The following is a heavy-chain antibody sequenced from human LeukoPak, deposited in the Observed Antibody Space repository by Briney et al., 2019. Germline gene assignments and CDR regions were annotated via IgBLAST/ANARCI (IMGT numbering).Heavy chain of an antibody. D-gene: IGHD3-3*01. Sequence: PGGSLRLSCAASGFTFSDYYMSWNRQAPGKGLEWVSYISSSGSTIYYADSVKGRFTISRDNAKNSPYLQMNSLRAEDTAVYYCARDMGYYDFWSGYRTAYYFDYWGQGTLVTVSS. V-gene: IGHV3-11*01. CDR2: ISSSGSTI. J-gene: IGHJ4*02. CDR1: GFTFSDYY. CDR3: ARDMGYYDFWSGYRTAYYFDY.